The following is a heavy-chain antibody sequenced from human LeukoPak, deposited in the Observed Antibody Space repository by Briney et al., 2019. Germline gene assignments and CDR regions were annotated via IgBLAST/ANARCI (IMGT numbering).Heavy chain of an antibody. CDR3: ARGDPQRGSYYWDYYYYYMDV. D-gene: IGHD1-26*01. J-gene: IGHJ6*03. CDR2: MNPNSGNT. V-gene: IGHV1-8*01. Sequence: ASVKVSCKASGYTFTSYDINWVRQATGQALEWMGWMNPNSGNTGYAQKFQGRVTMTRNTSISTAYMELSSLRSEDTAVYYCARGDPQRGSYYWDYYYYYMDVWGKGTTVTVSS. CDR1: GYTFTSYD.